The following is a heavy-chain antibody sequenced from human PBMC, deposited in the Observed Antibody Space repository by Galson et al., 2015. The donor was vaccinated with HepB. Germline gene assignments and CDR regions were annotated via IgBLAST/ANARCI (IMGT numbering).Heavy chain of an antibody. V-gene: IGHV3-23*01. CDR3: AKSPSRSWSEFDI. CDR1: GFTVRGSA. Sequence: SLRLSCAAHGFTVRGSAMNWVRQAPGKGLEWVSRFRDSGAPTPSAASVKGRFTISRDNSKNTLYLRMNSLRAEDSALYYCAKSPSRSWSEFDIWGQGTMVIVSS. J-gene: IGHJ3*02. D-gene: IGHD6-13*01. CDR2: FRDSGAPT.